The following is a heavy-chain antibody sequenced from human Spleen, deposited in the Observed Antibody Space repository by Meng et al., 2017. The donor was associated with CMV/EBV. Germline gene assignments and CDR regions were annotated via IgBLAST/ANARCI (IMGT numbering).Heavy chain of an antibody. V-gene: IGHV4-39*07. CDR3: ARGPRSYQLPDGYFDY. J-gene: IGHJ4*02. D-gene: IGHD2-2*01. Sequence: SETLSLTCTVSGHSIVGSTYFWDWVRQPPGKGLEWIGSIHYRGFTDYNPSLKNRVTISLDTSKNQFSLRLDSVTAADTAVYYCARGPRSYQLPDGYFDYWGQGTLVTVSS. CDR2: IHYRGFT. CDR1: GHSIVGSTYF.